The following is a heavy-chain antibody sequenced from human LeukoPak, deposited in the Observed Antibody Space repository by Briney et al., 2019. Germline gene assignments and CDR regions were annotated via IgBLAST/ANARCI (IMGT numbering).Heavy chain of an antibody. CDR1: GFTFSGYS. D-gene: IGHD3-10*01. V-gene: IGHV3-7*01. Sequence: GGSLRLSCAASGFTFSGYSMSWVRQAPGKGLEWVANIKPDGSEKYYVNSLKGRFIISRDNGKNSLYLQMNSLRAEDTAVYYCARDHYYGSGSSLPTGPWGQGTLVTVSS. J-gene: IGHJ5*02. CDR3: ARDHYYGSGSSLPTGP. CDR2: IKPDGSEK.